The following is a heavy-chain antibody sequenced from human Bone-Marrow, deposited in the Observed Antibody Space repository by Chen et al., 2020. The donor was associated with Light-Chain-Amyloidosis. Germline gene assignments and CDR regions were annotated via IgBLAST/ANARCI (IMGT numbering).Heavy chain of an antibody. V-gene: IGHV3-9*01. CDR3: AKDKGGSMGFGMDV. Sequence: EEHLVESGGGLVQPGRSLRLSCEASGFTFDDYAMHWVRQAPGKGLEWVSGISRNRGVKGYVDSVRGRFTISRDGVKNSLYLQMNSLRPEDTALYYCAKDKGGSMGFGMDVWGQGTTVIVSS. J-gene: IGHJ6*02. CDR1: GFTFDDYA. D-gene: IGHD3-10*01. CDR2: ISRNRGVK.